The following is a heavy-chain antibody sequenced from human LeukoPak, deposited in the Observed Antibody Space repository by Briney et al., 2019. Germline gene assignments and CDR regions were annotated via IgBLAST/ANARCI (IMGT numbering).Heavy chain of an antibody. CDR3: ATPTMRGPSYGYVRLLN. J-gene: IGHJ4*02. Sequence: GASVRVSCKASGYTFTSFDINWVRQATGQGPEWMGWMNPSSGDTGYAQKFQGRVTFTRDTSKNTAYMELSSLTSEDTAVYYCATPTMRGPSYGYVRLLNWGQGSLVTVSS. V-gene: IGHV1-8*03. D-gene: IGHD5-18*01. CDR2: MNPSSGDT. CDR1: GYTFTSFD.